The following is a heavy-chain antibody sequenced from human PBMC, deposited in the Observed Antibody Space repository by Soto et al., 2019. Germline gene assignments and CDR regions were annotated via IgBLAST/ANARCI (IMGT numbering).Heavy chain of an antibody. V-gene: IGHV3-33*01. CDR2: IWYDGSNK. CDR3: ARDNSSSWYWPGTFLDY. CDR1: GFTFSSYG. Sequence: QVQLVESGGGVVQPGRSLRLSCAASGFTFSSYGMHWVRQAPGKGLXXXAXIWYDGSNKYYADSVKGRFTISRDNSKNTLYLQMNSLRAEDTAVYYCARDNSSSWYWPGTFLDYWGQGTLVTVSS. J-gene: IGHJ4*02. D-gene: IGHD6-13*01.